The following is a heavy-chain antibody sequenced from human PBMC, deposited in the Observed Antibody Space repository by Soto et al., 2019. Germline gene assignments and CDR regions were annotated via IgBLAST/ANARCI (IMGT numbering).Heavy chain of an antibody. V-gene: IGHV4-30-4*01. D-gene: IGHD2-21*02. CDR1: GASIRSTDYY. CDR3: VRTAREGAVAPHWFDR. Sequence: SETLSLTCTVSGASIRSTDYYWSWIRQAPGKGLEWIGYVYYTGSTYYNPSLMSRLTISVDTSKNQFSLKLTSVTAAETAVYYCVRTAREGAVAPHWFDRWGQGTQVTVPS. CDR2: VYYTGST. J-gene: IGHJ5*02.